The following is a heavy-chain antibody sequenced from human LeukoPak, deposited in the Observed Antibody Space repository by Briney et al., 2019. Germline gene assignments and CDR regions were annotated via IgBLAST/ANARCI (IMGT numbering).Heavy chain of an antibody. CDR1: GFTFSNYW. CDR2: IKQDGSEK. V-gene: IGHV3-7*01. D-gene: IGHD3-10*01. J-gene: IGHJ4*02. Sequence: GGSLRLSCAASGFTFSNYWMNWVRQAPGKGLEWVANIKQDGSEKHYVDSVKGRFTISRDNAKNSLYLQMNSLRADDTAVYYFARGRGNEYWGQGTLVTVSS. CDR3: ARGRGNEY.